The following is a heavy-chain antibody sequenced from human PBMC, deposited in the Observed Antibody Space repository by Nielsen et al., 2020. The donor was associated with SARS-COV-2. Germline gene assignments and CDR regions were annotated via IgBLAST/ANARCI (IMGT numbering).Heavy chain of an antibody. V-gene: IGHV5-51*01. Sequence: GGSLRLSSQGSGYNFAPSWIAWVRQMPGKGLGWMGAVYPGDSDTRYSPSFQGQVIISFDKSITTAYLQWNSLQASDSAMYYCARLQSSTGGGMDVWGQGTAVTVSS. CDR1: GYNFAPSW. J-gene: IGHJ6*02. CDR2: VYPGDSDT. CDR3: ARLQSSTGGGMDV. D-gene: IGHD6-13*01.